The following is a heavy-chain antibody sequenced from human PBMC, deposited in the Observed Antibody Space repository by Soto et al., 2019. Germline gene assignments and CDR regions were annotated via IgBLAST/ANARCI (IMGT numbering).Heavy chain of an antibody. CDR3: ARRGEWLADYYYGMDV. CDR1: GGSISSSSYY. J-gene: IGHJ6*02. D-gene: IGHD6-19*01. V-gene: IGHV4-39*01. CDR2: IYYSGST. Sequence: SETLSLTCTVSGGSISSSSYYWGWIRQPPGKGLEWIGSIYYSGSTYYNPSLKSRVTISVDTSKNQFSLKLSSVTAADTAVYYCARRGEWLADYYYGMDVWGQGTTVTVSS.